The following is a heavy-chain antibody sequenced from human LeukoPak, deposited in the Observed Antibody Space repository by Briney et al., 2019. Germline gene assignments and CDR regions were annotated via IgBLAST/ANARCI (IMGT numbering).Heavy chain of an antibody. J-gene: IGHJ3*02. V-gene: IGHV3-74*01. Sequence: GGSLRLSCAASGFTFSSYWMHWVRQAPGKGLVWVSRINSDGSSTSYADSVKGRFTISRDNAKNTLYLQMNSLRAEDTAVYYCARVSSRYYDAFDIWGQGTMVTVSS. D-gene: IGHD2/OR15-2a*01. CDR2: INSDGSST. CDR3: ARVSSRYYDAFDI. CDR1: GFTFSSYW.